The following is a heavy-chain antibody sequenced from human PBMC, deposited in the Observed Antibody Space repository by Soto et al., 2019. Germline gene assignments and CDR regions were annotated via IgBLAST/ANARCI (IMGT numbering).Heavy chain of an antibody. V-gene: IGHV3-11*01. J-gene: IGHJ5*02. D-gene: IGHD5-18*01. CDR2: ISSSGVSM. CDR3: ARCGFNYAS. CDR1: GFTFSSSY. Sequence: QVQLLQSGGGLVKPGGSLRLSCAASGFTFSSSYMSWIRQAPGKGLEWVSYISSSGVSMYYADSVKGRFTISRDNANSSLYLEMNSLRAEDTPVYYCARCGFNYASWGQGTLVPVSP.